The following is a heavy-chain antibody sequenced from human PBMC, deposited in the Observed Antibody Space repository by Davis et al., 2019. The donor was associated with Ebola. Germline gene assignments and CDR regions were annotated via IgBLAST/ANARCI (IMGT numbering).Heavy chain of an antibody. J-gene: IGHJ4*02. CDR1: GFTFSAYA. D-gene: IGHD2-2*01. Sequence: GESLKISCADSGFTFSAYAMHWVRQAPGKGLEWVALISYVGSNKYYADSVKGRFTISRDNSKNTLYLQMNSLRADDTAVYYCARGSRFCSSTNCSPFDYWGQGTLVTVSS. V-gene: IGHV3-30-3*01. CDR3: ARGSRFCSSTNCSPFDY. CDR2: ISYVGSNK.